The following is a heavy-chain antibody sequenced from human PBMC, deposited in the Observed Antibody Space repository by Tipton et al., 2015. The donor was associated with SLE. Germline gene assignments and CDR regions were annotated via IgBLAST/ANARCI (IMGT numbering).Heavy chain of an antibody. CDR1: GFTFSNYW. Sequence: GSLRLSCAASGFTFSNYWMHWVRQAPGKGLVWVSRSNSDGSDTSYADSVKGRFTISRDNAKDTLYLQMNSLTAEDTAVYYCARDLGLEQWPEVWFDSWGQGTLVTVSS. J-gene: IGHJ5*01. CDR3: ARDLGLEQWPEVWFDS. V-gene: IGHV3-74*01. CDR2: SNSDGSDT. D-gene: IGHD6-19*01.